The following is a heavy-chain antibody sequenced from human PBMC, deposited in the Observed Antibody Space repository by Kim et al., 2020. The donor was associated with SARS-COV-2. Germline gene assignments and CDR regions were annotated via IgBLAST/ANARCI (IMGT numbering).Heavy chain of an antibody. CDR2: INAGNGNT. CDR3: ARDPSYAFGGVIADFDY. Sequence: ASVKVSCKASGYTFTSYAMHWVRQAPGQRLEWMGWINAGNGNTKYSQKFQGRVTITRDTSASTAYMELSSLRSEDTAVYYCARDPSYAFGGVIADFDYWGQGTLVTVSS. J-gene: IGHJ4*02. CDR1: GYTFTSYA. V-gene: IGHV1-3*01. D-gene: IGHD3-16*02.